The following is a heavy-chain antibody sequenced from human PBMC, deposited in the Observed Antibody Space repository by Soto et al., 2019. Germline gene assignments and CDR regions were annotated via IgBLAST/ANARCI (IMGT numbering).Heavy chain of an antibody. Sequence: EVQLVESGGGLVQPGGSLRVSCTASEFTFSSYWMHWVRQAPGKGLVWVSRINEDGSHILYADSVKGRFTISRDNAKNTLFLQMSSLRAEDTAIYYCSRGSSGWSRIDYWGPGTLVTVSS. CDR2: INEDGSHI. CDR1: EFTFSSYW. V-gene: IGHV3-74*01. J-gene: IGHJ4*02. D-gene: IGHD6-19*01. CDR3: SRGSSGWSRIDY.